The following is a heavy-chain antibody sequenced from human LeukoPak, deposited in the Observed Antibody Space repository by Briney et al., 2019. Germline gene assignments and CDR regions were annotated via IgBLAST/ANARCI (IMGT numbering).Heavy chain of an antibody. V-gene: IGHV7-4-1*02. D-gene: IGHD3-22*01. Sequence: ASVKVSCKASGYTFSDFGIIWVRQAPGQGLEWMGWINTNTGNPTYAQGFTGRFVFSLDTSVSTAYLQISSLKAEDTAVYYCARDRPLLLYYDSSQSAFDIWGQGTMVTVSS. CDR2: INTNTGNP. J-gene: IGHJ3*02. CDR3: ARDRPLLLYYDSSQSAFDI. CDR1: GYTFSDFG.